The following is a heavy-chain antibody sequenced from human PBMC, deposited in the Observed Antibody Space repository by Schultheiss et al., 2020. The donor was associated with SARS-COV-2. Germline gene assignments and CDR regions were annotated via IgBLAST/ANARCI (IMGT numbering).Heavy chain of an antibody. D-gene: IGHD1/OR15-1a*01. CDR3: ARVLVSATNNNYYYYGMDV. J-gene: IGHJ6*02. Sequence: SETLSLTCAVSGGSISSSNWWSWVRQPPGKGLEWIGSIYYSGSTYYNPSLKSRVTISVDTSKNQFSLKLSSVTAADTAVYYCARVLVSATNNNYYYYGMDVWGQGTTVTVSS. CDR1: GGSISSSNW. CDR2: IYYSGST. V-gene: IGHV4-4*02.